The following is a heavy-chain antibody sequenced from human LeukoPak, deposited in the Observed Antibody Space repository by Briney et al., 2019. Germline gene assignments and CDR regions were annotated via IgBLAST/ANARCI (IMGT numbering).Heavy chain of an antibody. D-gene: IGHD3-22*01. J-gene: IGHJ4*02. CDR1: GGSFSGYY. CDR2: INHSGST. CDR3: ARAGRATYYYDNSLDY. Sequence: SETLSLTCAVYGGSFSGYYWSWIRQPPGKGLEWIGEINHSGSTNYNPSLKSRVTISVDTSKNQFSLKLSSVTAADTAVHYRARAGRATYYYDNSLDYWGQGTLVTVSS. V-gene: IGHV4-34*01.